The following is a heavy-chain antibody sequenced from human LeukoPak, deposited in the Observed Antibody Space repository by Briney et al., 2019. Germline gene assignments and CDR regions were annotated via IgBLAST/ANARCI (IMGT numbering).Heavy chain of an antibody. V-gene: IGHV3-30*02. D-gene: IGHD3-16*01. CDR3: AKDLGQRDIDY. CDR1: GFMFRSYG. J-gene: IGHJ4*02. Sequence: PGGSLRLSCVASGFMFRSYGMHWVRQAPGKGLEWVSFIRYSGGMYYANSVKGRLAISRDNPQNTLYLQMNSLGPEDTAVYYCAKDLGQRDIDYWGQGTLVTVSS. CDR2: IRYSGGM.